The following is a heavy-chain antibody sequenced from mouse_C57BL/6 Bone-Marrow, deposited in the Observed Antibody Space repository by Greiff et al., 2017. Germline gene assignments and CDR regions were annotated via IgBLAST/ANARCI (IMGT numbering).Heavy chain of an antibody. V-gene: IGHV1-5*01. Sequence: EVQLQQSGTVLARPGASVKMSCKTSGYTFTSYWMHWVKQRPGQGLEWIGAIYPGNSDTSYNQKFKGKAKLTAVTSASTAYMELSSLTNEDSAGXYCTREGYYGSSYDYWGQGTTLTVSS. CDR1: GYTFTSYW. J-gene: IGHJ2*01. CDR3: TREGYYGSSYDY. CDR2: IYPGNSDT. D-gene: IGHD1-1*01.